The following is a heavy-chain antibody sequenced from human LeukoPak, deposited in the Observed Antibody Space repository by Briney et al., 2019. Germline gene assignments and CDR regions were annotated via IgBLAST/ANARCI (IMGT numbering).Heavy chain of an antibody. J-gene: IGHJ5*02. CDR1: GGSISSYY. CDR3: ARDPSVVTAPTWFDP. CDR2: IYYSGST. V-gene: IGHV4-59*01. Sequence: PSETLSLTCTVSGGSISSYYWSWIRQPPGKGLEWIGYIYYSGSTNYNPSLKSRVTISVDTSKNQFSLKLSSVTAADTAVYYCARDPSVVTAPTWFDPWGQGTLVTVSS. D-gene: IGHD2-21*02.